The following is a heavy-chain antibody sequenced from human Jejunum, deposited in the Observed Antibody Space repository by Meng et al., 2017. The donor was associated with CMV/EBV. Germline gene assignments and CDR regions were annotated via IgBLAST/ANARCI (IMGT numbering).Heavy chain of an antibody. J-gene: IGHJ6*02. D-gene: IGHD2-15*01. V-gene: IGHV4-39*07. CDR2: VYYSGST. CDR3: ARVVGYCGGGACYENWYRLKNYGTDV. Sequence: ISQHPGKGLEWIGSVYYSGSTHSNPSLKSRVTISAYTSKKQFSLNLSSLTGADTAVYYCARVVGYCGGGACYENWYRLKNYGTDVWGRGTMVTVSS.